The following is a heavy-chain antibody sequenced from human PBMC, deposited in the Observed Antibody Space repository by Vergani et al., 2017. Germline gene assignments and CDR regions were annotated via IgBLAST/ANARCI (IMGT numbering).Heavy chain of an antibody. CDR3: ARGRLKLRELIAGWFDP. CDR2: MNPNSGTT. V-gene: IGHV1-8*03. J-gene: IGHJ5*02. CDR1: GYSFNYYD. Sequence: QVQLVQSGAEMKKPGASVKVSCKASGYSFNYYDINWVRQATGQGLEWMGWMNPNSGTTGYAPKFQGRVTITTNTSISTAYMELSSLRSEDTAVYYCARGRLKLRELIAGWFDPWGQGTLVTVSS. D-gene: IGHD3-10*01.